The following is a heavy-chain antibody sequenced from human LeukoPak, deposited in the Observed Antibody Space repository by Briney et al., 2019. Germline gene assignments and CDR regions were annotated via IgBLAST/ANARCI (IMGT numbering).Heavy chain of an antibody. CDR1: GFTFSSYS. Sequence: GGSLRLSCAASGFTFSSYSMNWVRQAPGKGREGVSSISSSSSYIYYADSVKGRFTISRDNAKNSLYLQMNSLRAEDTAVYYCAGRGTTVTRDRYYFDYWGQGTLVTVSS. J-gene: IGHJ4*02. D-gene: IGHD4-17*01. V-gene: IGHV3-21*01. CDR2: ISSSSSYI. CDR3: AGRGTTVTRDRYYFDY.